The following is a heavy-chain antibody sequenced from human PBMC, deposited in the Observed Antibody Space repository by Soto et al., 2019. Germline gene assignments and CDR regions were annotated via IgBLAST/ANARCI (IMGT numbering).Heavy chain of an antibody. J-gene: IGHJ6*02. CDR1: GGSISSSNW. CDR2: IYHSGST. D-gene: IGHD3-10*02. V-gene: IGHV4-4*02. Sequence: QVQLQESGPGLVKPSGTLSLTCAVSGGSISSSNWWSWVRQPPGKGLEWIGEIYHSGSTNYNPSLKSRVNIPVDKSKNQFSLKLSPVTAADTAVYYCASVRGGYYYAMDVWGQGTTVTVSS. CDR3: ASVRGGYYYAMDV.